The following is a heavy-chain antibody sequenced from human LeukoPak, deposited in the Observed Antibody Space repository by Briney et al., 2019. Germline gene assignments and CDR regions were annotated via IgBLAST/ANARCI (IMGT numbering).Heavy chain of an antibody. CDR1: GGSISSSNW. V-gene: IGHV4-4*02. CDR3: ARLPLRCSGGSCYPYFDY. D-gene: IGHD2-15*01. CDR2: IYHSGST. J-gene: IGHJ4*02. Sequence: SETLSLTCAVSGGSISSSNWWGGARQPPGQGLEWIGEIYHSGSTNYNPSLKSRVTISVDKSKNQFSLKLSSVTAADTAVYYCARLPLRCSGGSCYPYFDYWGQGTLVTVSS.